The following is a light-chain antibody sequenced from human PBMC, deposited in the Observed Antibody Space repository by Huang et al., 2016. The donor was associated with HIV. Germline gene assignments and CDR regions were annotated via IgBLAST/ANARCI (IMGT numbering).Light chain of an antibody. Sequence: DIQMTQSPSSLSASVGDRVTITCRASQSISSYLNWYQQKPGKAPKLLTYAASSLQSGVQSRFSGSGSGTDFTLTISSLQPEDFATYYCQQSYSTPLTFGPGTKVDIK. J-gene: IGKJ3*01. CDR3: QQSYSTPLT. CDR2: AAS. CDR1: QSISSY. V-gene: IGKV1-39*01.